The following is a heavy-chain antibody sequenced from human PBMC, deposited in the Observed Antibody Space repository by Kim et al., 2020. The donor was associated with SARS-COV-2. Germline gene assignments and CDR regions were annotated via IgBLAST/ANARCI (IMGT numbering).Heavy chain of an antibody. J-gene: IGHJ4*02. CDR3: ARVGRLHDY. Sequence: GGTNYAQKFQGRVTMTRDTSISTAYMELSRLRSDDTAVYYCARVGRLHDYWGQGTLVTVSS. D-gene: IGHD2-15*01. CDR2: GGT. V-gene: IGHV1-2*02.